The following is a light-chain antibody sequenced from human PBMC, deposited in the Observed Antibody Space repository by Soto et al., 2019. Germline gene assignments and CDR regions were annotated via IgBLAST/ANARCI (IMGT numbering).Light chain of an antibody. CDR2: DVS. J-gene: IGLJ1*01. Sequence: QSVLTQPRSVSGSPGQSVTISCTGTSSDVGGYIYVSWYQQHPGKAPKLMIYDVSKRPSGVPDRFSGSKSGNTASLTISGLQAEDEADYYCCSFSGSPYVFGTGTKLTVL. CDR3: CSFSGSPYV. V-gene: IGLV2-11*01. CDR1: SSDVGGYIY.